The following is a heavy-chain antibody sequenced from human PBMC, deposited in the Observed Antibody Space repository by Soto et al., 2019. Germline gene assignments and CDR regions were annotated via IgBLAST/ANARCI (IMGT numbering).Heavy chain of an antibody. CDR1: GGSISSGGYS. Sequence: QLQLQESGSGLVKPSQTLSLTCAVSGGSISSGGYSWSWIRQPPGKGLEWIGYIYHSGSTYYNPSLKRRVAISVDRSKNQCSLKLSSVTAADTAVYYCARAGLDSVSKAHFDYGGQGTLVTVSS. CDR2: IYHSGST. CDR3: ARAGLDSVSKAHFDY. J-gene: IGHJ4*02. V-gene: IGHV4-30-2*01. D-gene: IGHD2-15*01.